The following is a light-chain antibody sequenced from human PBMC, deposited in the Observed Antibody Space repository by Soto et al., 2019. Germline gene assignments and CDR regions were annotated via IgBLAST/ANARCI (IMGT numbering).Light chain of an antibody. V-gene: IGKV1-27*01. CDR3: QKYNSAPPLT. J-gene: IGKJ4*01. CDR2: AAS. Sequence: DIQMTQSPSSLSTSVGDRVTITCRASQGISNYLAWYQQKPGKVPKLLIYAASTLQSGVPSRFSGSGSGTDFTLTISSLQPEDVATYYCQKYNSAPPLTFGGGTKVEIK. CDR1: QGISNY.